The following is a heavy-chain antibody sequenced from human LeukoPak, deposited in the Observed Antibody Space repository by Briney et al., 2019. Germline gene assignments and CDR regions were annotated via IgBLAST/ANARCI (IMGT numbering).Heavy chain of an antibody. CDR3: ARVGTYYYDSRREPADY. Sequence: PSETLSLTCAVYGGSFSGYYWSWIRQPPGKGLEWIGEINHSGSTNYNPSLKSRVTISVDTSKNQFSLKLGSVTAADTAVYYCARVGTYYYDSRREPADYWGQGTLVTVSS. CDR1: GGSFSGYY. D-gene: IGHD3-22*01. V-gene: IGHV4-34*01. J-gene: IGHJ4*02. CDR2: INHSGST.